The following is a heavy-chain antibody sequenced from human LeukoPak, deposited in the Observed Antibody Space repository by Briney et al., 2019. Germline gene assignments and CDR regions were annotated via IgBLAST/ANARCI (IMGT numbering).Heavy chain of an antibody. V-gene: IGHV3-15*05. CDR3: TTEYYGDYHY. J-gene: IGHJ4*02. D-gene: IGHD4-17*01. Sequence: GGSLRLSCATSGFTFSTAWMSWVRQAPGTGLEWVGRIKSKSAGGTAEYAASVKGRFTVSREDSKNTVYLQMDSLITEDTAMYYCTTEYYGDYHYWGQGTLVTVSS. CDR1: GFTFSTAW. CDR2: IKSKSAGGTA.